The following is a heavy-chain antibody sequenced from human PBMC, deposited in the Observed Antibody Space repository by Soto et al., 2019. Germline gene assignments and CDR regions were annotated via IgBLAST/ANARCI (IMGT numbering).Heavy chain of an antibody. CDR1: GGSTRNYS. Sequence: QVQLQESGPGLGKPSETLSLTCTVSGGSTRNYSWSWIRQPPGKGLEWIGCIYYSGTTNYNSSLKSRVTISLDTSKNQFSLRLRSVTAADTAVYYCARYVNPYDTAVWFDPWGQGTLVTVSS. CDR2: IYYSGTT. CDR3: ARYVNPYDTAVWFDP. J-gene: IGHJ5*02. D-gene: IGHD3-9*01. V-gene: IGHV4-59*01.